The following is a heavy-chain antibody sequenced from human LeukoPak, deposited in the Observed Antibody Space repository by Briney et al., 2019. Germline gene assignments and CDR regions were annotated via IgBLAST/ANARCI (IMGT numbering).Heavy chain of an antibody. CDR2: ISYDGSNK. CDR1: GFTFSSYG. D-gene: IGHD3-10*01. V-gene: IGHV3-30*18. CDR3: AKDSSLWFGELSGAFDI. Sequence: GGSLRLSCAASGFTFSSYGMHWVRQAPGKGLEWVAVISYDGSNKYYADSVKGRFTISRDNSKNTLYLQVNSLRAVDTAVYYCAKDSSLWFGELSGAFDIWGQGTMVTVSS. J-gene: IGHJ3*02.